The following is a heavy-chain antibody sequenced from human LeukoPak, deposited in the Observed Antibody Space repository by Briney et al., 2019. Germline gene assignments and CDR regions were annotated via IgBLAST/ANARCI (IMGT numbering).Heavy chain of an antibody. CDR3: AKGYIPPD. Sequence: AGSLRLSCAASGFTFSSYGMRWVRQAPGKGLEWVGFIRYDGSNKYYADSVKGRFTISRDNSKNALYLQMNSLRAEDTAVYYCAKGYIPPDWGQGTLVTVSS. CDR2: IRYDGSNK. J-gene: IGHJ4*02. D-gene: IGHD2-2*02. CDR1: GFTFSSYG. V-gene: IGHV3-30*02.